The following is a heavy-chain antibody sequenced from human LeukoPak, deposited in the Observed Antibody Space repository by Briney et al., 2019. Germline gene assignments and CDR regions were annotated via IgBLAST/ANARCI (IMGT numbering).Heavy chain of an antibody. CDR3: ARVRPLRPLDN. CDR1: GFTFSNYA. Sequence: GGSLRLSCAASGFTFSNYAMSWVRQAPGKGLEWVSGISGSGGSTYFGDSVKGRFTISRDNSKNTLYLQMNSLRPEDTAVYYCARVRPLRPLDNWGQGTLVTVSS. V-gene: IGHV3-23*01. J-gene: IGHJ4*02. D-gene: IGHD3-16*01. CDR2: ISGSGGST.